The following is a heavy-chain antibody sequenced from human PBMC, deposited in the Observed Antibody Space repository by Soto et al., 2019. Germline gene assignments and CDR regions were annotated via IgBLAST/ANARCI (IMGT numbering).Heavy chain of an antibody. J-gene: IGHJ3*02. CDR1: GYTFTSYY. CDR3: ARVLVYCSGGSCYPSEGDAFDI. Sequence: ASVKVSCKASGYTFTSYYMHWVRRAPGQVLEWMGIINPSGGSTSYAQKFQGRVTMTRDTSTSTVYMELSSLRSEDTAVYYCARVLVYCSGGSCYPSEGDAFDIWGQGTMVTVSS. D-gene: IGHD2-15*01. CDR2: INPSGGST. V-gene: IGHV1-46*01.